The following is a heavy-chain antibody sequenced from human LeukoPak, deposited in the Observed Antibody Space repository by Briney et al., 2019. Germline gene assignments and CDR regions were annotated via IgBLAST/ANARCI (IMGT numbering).Heavy chain of an antibody. D-gene: IGHD6-19*01. Sequence: SETLSLTCAVYGGSFSGYCWSWIRQPPGKGLEWIGEINHSGSTNYNPSLKSRVTISVDTSKNQFSLKLSSVTAADTAVYYCARGRWLGPDYWGQGTLVTVSS. J-gene: IGHJ4*02. V-gene: IGHV4-34*01. CDR2: INHSGST. CDR1: GGSFSGYC. CDR3: ARGRWLGPDY.